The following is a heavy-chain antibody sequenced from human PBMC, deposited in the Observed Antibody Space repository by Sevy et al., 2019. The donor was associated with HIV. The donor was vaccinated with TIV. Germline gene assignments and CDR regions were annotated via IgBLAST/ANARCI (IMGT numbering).Heavy chain of an antibody. Sequence: GGSLRLSCAASGFTFNNFAMAWVRQAPGKGLDWISVISGNGDYTYYADSVKGRFTISRDNSKNTLFLQMNSLRAEDTAIFYCAKKMGGGSGMAFLVDYWGQGTLVTVSS. CDR3: AKKMGGGSGMAFLVDY. D-gene: IGHD5-18*01. V-gene: IGHV3-23*01. J-gene: IGHJ4*02. CDR1: GFTFNNFA. CDR2: ISGNGDYT.